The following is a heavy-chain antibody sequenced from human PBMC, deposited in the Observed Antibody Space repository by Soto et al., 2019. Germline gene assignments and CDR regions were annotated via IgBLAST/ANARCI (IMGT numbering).Heavy chain of an antibody. D-gene: IGHD3-9*01. CDR3: ASLYDILTGYFDY. CDR2: IYYTGST. V-gene: IGHV4-59*08. J-gene: IGHJ4*02. CDR1: GGSIRGYY. Sequence: PSETLSLTCTVSGGSIRGYYWTWIRQTPGKGLEWIGHIYYTGSTKYNPSLKSRVTISVETSKNQFYLKLSSVTAADTAMYYCASLYDILTGYFDYWGQGTLVTVSS.